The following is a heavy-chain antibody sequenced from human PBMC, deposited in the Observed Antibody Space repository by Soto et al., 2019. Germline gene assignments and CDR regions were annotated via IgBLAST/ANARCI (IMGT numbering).Heavy chain of an antibody. CDR2: ISGSITYI. J-gene: IGHJ6*02. CDR1: GLTFSSYS. V-gene: IGHV3-21*01. CDR3: ARDPRLQLHQDTYYGLDV. D-gene: IGHD4-4*01. Sequence: SLRLSCAASGLTFSSYSTNWVSQDPGKGLEWVSSISGSITYIYYADSVRCRFTISRDNAENSLHLQMDSLRAEDTAVYYCARDPRLQLHQDTYYGLDVWGQGTSVTVSS.